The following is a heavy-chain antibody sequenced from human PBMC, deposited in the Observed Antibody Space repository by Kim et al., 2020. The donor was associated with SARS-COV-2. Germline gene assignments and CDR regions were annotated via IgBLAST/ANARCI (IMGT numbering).Heavy chain of an antibody. CDR1: GFTFDTSA. Sequence: GGSLRLSCVASGFTFDTSAMSWVRQPPGKGLEWVSAISGGAVNKFYAYSVTGLFTSSRNNSKNSLYLQMNSLRNEDTALYSCSIMVIIVGYNYFYYYAM. CDR3: SIMVIIVGYNYFYYYAM. D-gene: IGHD3-3*01. J-gene: IGHJ6*01. V-gene: IGHV3-23*01. CDR2: ISGGAVNK.